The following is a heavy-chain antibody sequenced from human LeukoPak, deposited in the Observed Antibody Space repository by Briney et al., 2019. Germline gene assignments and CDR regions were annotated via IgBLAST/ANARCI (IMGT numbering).Heavy chain of an antibody. J-gene: IGHJ5*02. CDR2: INPNSGGT. D-gene: IGHD5-12*01. Sequence: ASVKVSCKASGYTFTGYYMNWVRQAPGQGLEWMGRINPNSGGTNYAPKFQGRVAMTSDTSISTANTERSRLRSDEPAVYYFARARRGYNRAFDTWGQGTLVTVSS. V-gene: IGHV1-2*06. CDR3: ARARRGYNRAFDT. CDR1: GYTFTGYY.